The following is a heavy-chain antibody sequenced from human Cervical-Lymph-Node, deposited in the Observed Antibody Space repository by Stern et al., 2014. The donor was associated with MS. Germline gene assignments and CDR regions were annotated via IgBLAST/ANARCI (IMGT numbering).Heavy chain of an antibody. V-gene: IGHV1-69*01. CDR1: GGTFSSYG. CDR2: IIHKFSAA. CDR3: ARVGGNDFF. J-gene: IGHJ4*02. Sequence: VQLVESGAEVKKPGSSVKVSCRASGGTFSSYGLSWVRQAPGHGLEWMGGIIHKFSAATYAQKFQGRFTLTEEESTSTVYMELRSLRSEDTAVYYCARVGGNDFFWGQGTLVTVSS. D-gene: IGHD1-1*01.